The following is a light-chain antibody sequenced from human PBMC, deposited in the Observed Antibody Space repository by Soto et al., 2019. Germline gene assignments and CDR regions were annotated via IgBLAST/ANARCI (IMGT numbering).Light chain of an antibody. CDR3: SSYTSSSTRV. J-gene: IGLJ1*01. V-gene: IGLV2-14*01. CDR1: SSDVGGYNY. CDR2: DVS. Sequence: QSALTQPASVSGCPGQSITISCTGTSSDVGGYNYVSWYQQHPGKAPKLMIYDVSNRPSGVSNRFSGSKSGNTASLTISGLQAEDEADYYCSSYTSSSTRVFGTGTKVTVL.